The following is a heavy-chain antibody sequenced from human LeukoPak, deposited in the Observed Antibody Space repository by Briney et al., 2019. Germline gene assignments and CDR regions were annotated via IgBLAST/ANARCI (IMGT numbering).Heavy chain of an antibody. CDR1: GFTFSSYW. J-gene: IGHJ4*02. V-gene: IGHV3-7*04. CDR2: IKPDGSDQ. Sequence: GGSLRLSCAASGFTFSSYWMNWVRQAPGKGLEGVANIKPDGSDQYYVDSVKGRFTISRDNAKNSLYLHMNSLRAEDTAVYYCARENFQYWAQGTLVTVSS. CDR3: ARENFQY.